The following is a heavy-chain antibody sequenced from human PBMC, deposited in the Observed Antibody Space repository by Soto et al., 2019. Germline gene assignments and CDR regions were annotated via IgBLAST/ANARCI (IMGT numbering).Heavy chain of an antibody. Sequence: SETPSLSCTVSGGSICSYYWSWIRQHPGKGLEWIGYIYYSGSTNYNPSLKSRVTISVDTSKNQFSLKLSSVTAADTAVYYCARVPVAAAGSYYYYGMDVWGQGTTVTVSS. J-gene: IGHJ6*02. CDR1: GGSICSYY. D-gene: IGHD6-13*01. CDR3: ARVPVAAAGSYYYYGMDV. CDR2: IYYSGST. V-gene: IGHV4-59*01.